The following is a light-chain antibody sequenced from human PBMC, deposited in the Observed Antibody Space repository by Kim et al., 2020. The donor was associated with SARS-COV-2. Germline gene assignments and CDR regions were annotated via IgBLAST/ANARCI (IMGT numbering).Light chain of an antibody. CDR2: PNSDGSH. Sequence: ASVKLTCTLSSGNSSYAIAWHQQQPEKGPRYLMKPNSDGSHSKGDGIPDRFSGSSSGAERYLTISSLQSEDEADYYCQTWDTGIRVFGGGTQLTVL. J-gene: IGLJ3*02. V-gene: IGLV4-69*01. CDR3: QTWDTGIRV. CDR1: SGNSSYA.